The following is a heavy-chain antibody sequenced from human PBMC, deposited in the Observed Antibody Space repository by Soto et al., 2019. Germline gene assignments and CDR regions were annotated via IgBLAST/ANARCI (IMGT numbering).Heavy chain of an antibody. J-gene: IGHJ3*02. D-gene: IGHD1-26*01. Sequence: GGSLRLSCAASGFTFSSYAMSWVRQAPGKGLEWVSVISGSGGSTYYADSVKGRFTISRDNSKNTLYLQMNSLRAEDTAVYYCAKGRGSSLINDAFDIWGQGTMVTVSS. CDR1: GFTFSSYA. V-gene: IGHV3-23*01. CDR2: ISGSGGST. CDR3: AKGRGSSLINDAFDI.